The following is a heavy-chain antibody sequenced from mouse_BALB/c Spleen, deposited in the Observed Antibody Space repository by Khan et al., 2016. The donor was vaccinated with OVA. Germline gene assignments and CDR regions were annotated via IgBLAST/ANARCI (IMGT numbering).Heavy chain of an antibody. CDR2: IWSAGST. V-gene: IGHV2-2*02. CDR1: GFSLDKYS. Sequence: QVQLKQSGPGLVAPSQSLSITCTVSGFSLDKYSVHWIRQSPGKGLEWLGVIWSAGSTDYNAALISRLTITKDNSRSQVFCKVNSLQTNDTAIYYCARRGYDYGRGALFAYWGQGTLVTVSA. CDR3: ARRGYDYGRGALFAY. D-gene: IGHD2-4*01. J-gene: IGHJ3*01.